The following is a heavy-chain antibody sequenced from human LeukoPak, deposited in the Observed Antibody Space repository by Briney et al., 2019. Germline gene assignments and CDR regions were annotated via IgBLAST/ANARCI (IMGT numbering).Heavy chain of an antibody. V-gene: IGHV1-18*01. D-gene: IGHD3-9*01. Sequence: ASVKVSCKASGYTFTSYGTSWVRQAPGQGLEWMGWISAYNGNTNYAQKLQGRVTMTTDTSTSTAYMELRSLRSDDTAVYYCARDFRSYDILTGYYLGHFDYWGQGTLATVSS. CDR1: GYTFTSYG. CDR2: ISAYNGNT. CDR3: ARDFRSYDILTGYYLGHFDY. J-gene: IGHJ4*02.